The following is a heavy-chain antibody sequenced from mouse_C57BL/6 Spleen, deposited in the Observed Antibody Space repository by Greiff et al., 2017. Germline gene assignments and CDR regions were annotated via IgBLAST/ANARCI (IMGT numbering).Heavy chain of an antibody. Sequence: VKLQESGAELVRPGASVTLSCKASGYTFTDYEMHWVKQTPVHGLEWIGAIDPETGGTAYNQKFKGKAILTADKSSSTAYMELRSLTSEDSAVYYCTRRSSNYVFAYWGQGTLVTVSA. J-gene: IGHJ3*01. CDR3: TRRSSNYVFAY. CDR2: IDPETGGT. CDR1: GYTFTDYE. D-gene: IGHD2-5*01. V-gene: IGHV1-15*01.